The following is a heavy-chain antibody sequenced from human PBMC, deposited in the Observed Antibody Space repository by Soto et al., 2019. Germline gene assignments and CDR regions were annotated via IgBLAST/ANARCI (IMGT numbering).Heavy chain of an antibody. CDR1: GFTFSGLG. D-gene: IGHD1-26*01. CDR2: IRYDGSNI. V-gene: IGHV3-33*01. J-gene: IGHJ4*02. Sequence: ESGGGVVQPGRSLRLSCAASGFTFSGLGMHWVRQAPGKGLEWVAVIRYDGSNIYYADAVKGRFTISRDNYKDTLDLQMNSLRADDTAVYYCARDGVGHTTFFGYFDYWGQGTLVTVSS. CDR3: ARDGVGHTTFFGYFDY.